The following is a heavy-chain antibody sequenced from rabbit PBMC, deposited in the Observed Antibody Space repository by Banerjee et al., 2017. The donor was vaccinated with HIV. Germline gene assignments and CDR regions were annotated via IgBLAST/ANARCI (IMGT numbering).Heavy chain of an antibody. CDR3: ARDRANGGGLLTLFNL. D-gene: IGHD1-1*01. CDR2: INTSSGNT. Sequence: QEQLVESGGGLVQPEGSLTLTCTASGFSFSNKYVMCWVRQAPGKGLEWIACINTSSGNTVYATWAKGRFTISKTSWTTVTLQMTSLTAADTASYFCARDRANGGGLLTLFNLWGQGTLVTVS. CDR1: GFSFSNKYV. V-gene: IGHV1S45*01. J-gene: IGHJ4*01.